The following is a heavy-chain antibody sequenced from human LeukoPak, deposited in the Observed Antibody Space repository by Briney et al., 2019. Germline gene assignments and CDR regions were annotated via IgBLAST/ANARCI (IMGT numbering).Heavy chain of an antibody. CDR3: ARTSKQTYWFDP. V-gene: IGHV1-2*02. J-gene: IGHJ5*02. Sequence: ASVKVSCKASGYTFTGYYMHWVRQAPGQGLEWMGWINPNSGSTNYAQKFQGRVTMTRDTSISTAYMELSRLRSDDTAVYYCARTSKQTYWFDPWGQGTLVTVSS. CDR2: INPNSGST. D-gene: IGHD6-13*01. CDR1: GYTFTGYY.